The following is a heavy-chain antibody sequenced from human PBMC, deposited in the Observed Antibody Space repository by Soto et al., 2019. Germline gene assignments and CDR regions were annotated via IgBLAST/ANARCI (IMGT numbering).Heavy chain of an antibody. CDR2: ISYDGSNK. V-gene: IGHV3-30*18. J-gene: IGHJ6*02. D-gene: IGHD6-19*01. CDR3: AKASSGWFYYYYGMDV. Sequence: QVQLVESRGGVVQPGRSLRLSCAASGFTFSSYGMHWVRQAPGKGLEWVAVISYDGSNKYYADSVKGRFTISRDNSKNTLYLQMNSLRAEDTAVYYCAKASSGWFYYYYGMDVWGQGTTVTVSS. CDR1: GFTFSSYG.